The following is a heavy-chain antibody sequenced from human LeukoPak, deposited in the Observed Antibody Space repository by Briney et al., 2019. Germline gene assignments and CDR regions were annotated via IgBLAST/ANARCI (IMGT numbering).Heavy chain of an antibody. Sequence: PGGSLRLSCEVSGFTFSSYHMNWVRQAPGKGLEWVSGISWNSGSIGYADSVKGRFTISRDNAKNSLYLQMNSLRAEDMALYYCAKDIYPLQYSYGYDYWGQGTLVTVSS. J-gene: IGHJ4*02. CDR2: ISWNSGSI. D-gene: IGHD5-18*01. CDR1: GFTFSSYH. CDR3: AKDIYPLQYSYGYDY. V-gene: IGHV3-9*03.